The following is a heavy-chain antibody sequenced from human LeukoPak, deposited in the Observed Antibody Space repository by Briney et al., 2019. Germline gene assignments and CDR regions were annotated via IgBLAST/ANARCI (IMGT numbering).Heavy chain of an antibody. Sequence: GGSLRLSCAASGFTFSSYWMHWVRQAPGKGLVWVANIKEDGSEKYYVDSVKGRFTISRDNAKNSLYLQMNSLRAEDTAVYYCARDEYNWNVDAFDIWGQGTVATVSS. J-gene: IGHJ3*02. D-gene: IGHD1-20*01. CDR3: ARDEYNWNVDAFDI. V-gene: IGHV3-7*01. CDR1: GFTFSSYW. CDR2: IKEDGSEK.